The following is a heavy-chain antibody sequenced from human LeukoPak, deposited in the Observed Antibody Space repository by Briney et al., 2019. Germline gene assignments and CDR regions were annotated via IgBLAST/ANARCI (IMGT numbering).Heavy chain of an antibody. V-gene: IGHV4-59*01. Sequence: PGGSLRLSCAASGFTFSSYAMSWLRQPPGKGLEWIGYIYYSGSTNYNPSLKSRFTISIDTSEKQFSLKLSSVSAADSAGFYFAXXXXXXXXXDSSGYYTPGYFDYWGQGTLVTVSS. D-gene: IGHD3-22*01. J-gene: IGHJ4*02. CDR1: GFTFSSYA. CDR3: AXXXXXXXXXDSSGYYTPGYFDY. CDR2: IYYSGST.